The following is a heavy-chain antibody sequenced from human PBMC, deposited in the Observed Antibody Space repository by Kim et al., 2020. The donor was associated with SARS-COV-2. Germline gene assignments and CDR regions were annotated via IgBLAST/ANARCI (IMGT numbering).Heavy chain of an antibody. CDR2: IYDSVTT. V-gene: IGHV4-59*01. CDR1: GGSITGSY. CDR3: ARYGYGSGSYGWFDP. Sequence: SETLSLTCAVSGGSITGSYWSWIRQPPGKGLEWIGHIYDSVTTNYNPSLQSRVTISDDTSKNQFSLKLTSVTPADTAVYYCARYGYGSGSYGWFDPWGQGTLVTVSP. D-gene: IGHD3-10*01. J-gene: IGHJ5*02.